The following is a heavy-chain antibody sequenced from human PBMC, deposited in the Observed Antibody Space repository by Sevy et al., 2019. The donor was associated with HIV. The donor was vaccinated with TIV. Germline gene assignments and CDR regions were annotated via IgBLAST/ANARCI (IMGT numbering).Heavy chain of an antibody. V-gene: IGHV3-7*03. CDR1: GFIFSDYW. CDR3: ARAFRREAYTPDY. D-gene: IGHD4-4*01. CDR2: IRLDGGAR. Sequence: GGSLRLSCAASGFIFSDYWMTWVRQAPGKGLEWVATIRLDGGARYYASSLKGRFTISRVNAKNSLFLQMNSLRVEDTAVYYCARAFRREAYTPDYWGQGSLVTVSS. J-gene: IGHJ4*02.